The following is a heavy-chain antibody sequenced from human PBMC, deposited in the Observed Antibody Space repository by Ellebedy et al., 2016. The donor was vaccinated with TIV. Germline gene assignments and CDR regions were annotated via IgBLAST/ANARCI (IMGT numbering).Heavy chain of an antibody. V-gene: IGHV1-2*02. J-gene: IGHJ6*02. CDR3: ARDEGQNYGERDFYYYNGMDV. D-gene: IGHD1-7*01. Sequence: ASVKVSCKASGYTFTAYYIHWVRQAPGQGLQWMGWIDPRSGGRNYALKFQGRVTMTRDTSINTAYMDLGSLRSDDTAVYYCARDEGQNYGERDFYYYNGMDVWGQGTTVAVSS. CDR2: IDPRSGGR. CDR1: GYTFTAYY.